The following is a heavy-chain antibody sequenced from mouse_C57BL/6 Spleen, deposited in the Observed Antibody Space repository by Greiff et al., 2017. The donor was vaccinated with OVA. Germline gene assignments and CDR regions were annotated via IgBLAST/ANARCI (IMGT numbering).Heavy chain of an antibody. CDR3: TRLGSPGFAY. V-gene: IGHV1-15*01. J-gene: IGHJ3*01. Sequence: QVQLQQSGAELVRPGASVTLSCKASGYTFTDYEMHWVKQTPVHGLEWIGAIDPETGGTAYNQKFKGKAILTADKSSSTAYMELRSLTSEDSAVYYCTRLGSPGFAYWGKGTLVTVSA. CDR2: IDPETGGT. CDR1: GYTFTDYE.